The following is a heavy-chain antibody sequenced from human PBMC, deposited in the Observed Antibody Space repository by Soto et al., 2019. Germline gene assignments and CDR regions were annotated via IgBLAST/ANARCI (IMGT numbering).Heavy chain of an antibody. CDR1: GYTFTSYA. Sequence: ASVKVSCKASGYTFTSYAMHWVRQAPGQRLEWMGWINAGNGNTKYSQKFQGRVTITRDTSASTAYMELSSLRSEDTAVYYCARDRSITIFGVVNYWLDPWGQGTLVTVSS. CDR2: INAGNGNT. CDR3: ARDRSITIFGVVNYWLDP. D-gene: IGHD3-3*01. J-gene: IGHJ5*02. V-gene: IGHV1-3*01.